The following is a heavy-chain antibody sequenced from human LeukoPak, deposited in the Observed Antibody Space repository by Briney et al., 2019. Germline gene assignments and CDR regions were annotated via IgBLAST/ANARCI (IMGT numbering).Heavy chain of an antibody. D-gene: IGHD6-6*01. Sequence: GGSLRLSCAASGFTFSDYWVSRLRQAPGKCLEWVAHTNEHGSDSYYVDSVKGRFTISRDNAKNSLYLQMNSLRVEDTAVYYCASWRAISSEANWGQGTLVTVSS. CDR2: TNEHGSDS. J-gene: IGHJ4*02. CDR1: GFTFSDYW. V-gene: IGHV3-7*01. CDR3: ASWRAISSEAN.